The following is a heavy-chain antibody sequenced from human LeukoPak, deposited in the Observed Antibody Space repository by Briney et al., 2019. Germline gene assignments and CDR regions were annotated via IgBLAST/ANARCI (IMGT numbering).Heavy chain of an antibody. D-gene: IGHD1-1*01. CDR3: ARNAYFLDS. V-gene: IGHV4-39*01. J-gene: IGHJ4*02. CDR2: IYHSGST. CDR1: GGSISSSTYY. Sequence: SETLSLTCSVSGGSISSSTYYWGWIRQPPGKGLEWIGSIYHSGSTYYNPSLKSRVTISVDTSKNQFSLKLSSVTAADTAVYYCARNAYFLDSWGQGTLVTVST.